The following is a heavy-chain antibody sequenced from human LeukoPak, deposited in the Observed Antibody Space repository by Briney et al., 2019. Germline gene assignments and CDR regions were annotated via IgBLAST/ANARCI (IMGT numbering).Heavy chain of an antibody. V-gene: IGHV3-9*03. D-gene: IGHD2-8*02. CDR3: ATYRQVLLPFES. CDR2: ISWNSGSI. CDR1: GFTFDDYA. Sequence: GGSLRLSCAASGFTFDDYAMHWVRQAPGKGLEWVSGISWNSGSIDYADSVKGRFTISRDNAKNSLYLQMNSLRAEDMALYYCATYRQVLLPFESWGQGTLVTVSS. J-gene: IGHJ4*02.